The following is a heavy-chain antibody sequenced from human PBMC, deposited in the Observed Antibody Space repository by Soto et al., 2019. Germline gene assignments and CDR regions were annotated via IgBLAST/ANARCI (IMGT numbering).Heavy chain of an antibody. CDR1: GFTFNSYG. V-gene: IGHV3-23*01. D-gene: IGHD6-13*01. Sequence: PGGSLRLSCAASGFTFNSYGMNWVRQAPGKGLEWVSGLSDSGGSIYYADSVKGRFTISRDNSMNTLYLQMKTLRAEDTAVYYCAKVSSSWYAGFFDLWGQGTLVTVSS. CDR3: AKVSSSWYAGFFDL. J-gene: IGHJ4*02. CDR2: LSDSGGSI.